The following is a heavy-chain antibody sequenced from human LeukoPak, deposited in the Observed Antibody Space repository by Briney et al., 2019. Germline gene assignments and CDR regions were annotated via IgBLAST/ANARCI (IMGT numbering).Heavy chain of an antibody. V-gene: IGHV3-23*01. J-gene: IGHJ3*01. CDR1: GFTFTSYT. CDR2: IGNNGGGI. D-gene: IGHD6-6*01. Sequence: GGSLRLSCAASGFTFTSYTMYWVRQAPGKGLEWVSIIGNNGGGIRYADSVRGRFTISRDNSKNTLYLQINSLRAEDTAVYYCARSSYSSSSSVWGQGTMVTVSS. CDR3: ARSSYSSSSSV.